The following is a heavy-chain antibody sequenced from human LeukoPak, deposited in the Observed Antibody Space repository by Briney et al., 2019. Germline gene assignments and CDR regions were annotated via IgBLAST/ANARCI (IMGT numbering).Heavy chain of an antibody. CDR3: ARGREWEPKVFDY. V-gene: IGHV3-30*04. J-gene: IGHJ4*02. Sequence: GGSLRLSCAASGFTFSSYAMHWVRQAPGKGLEWVAVISYDGSNKYYADSVKGRFTISRDNSKNTLYLQMNSLRAEDTAVYYCARGREWEPKVFDYWGQGTLVTVSS. CDR1: GFTFSSYA. D-gene: IGHD1-26*01. CDR2: ISYDGSNK.